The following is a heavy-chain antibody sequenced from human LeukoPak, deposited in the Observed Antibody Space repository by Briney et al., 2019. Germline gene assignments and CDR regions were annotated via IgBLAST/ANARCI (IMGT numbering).Heavy chain of an antibody. CDR1: GFTFSSYG. J-gene: IGHJ4*02. CDR3: ARSRWLDAFDY. D-gene: IGHD6-19*01. Sequence: GGSLRLSCAASGFTFSSYGMSWVRQAPGKGLEWVSAISGSGGSTYYADSVKGRFTISRDNSKNTLYLQMNSLRADDTAVYYCARSRWLDAFDYWGQGTLVTVSS. V-gene: IGHV3-23*01. CDR2: ISGSGGST.